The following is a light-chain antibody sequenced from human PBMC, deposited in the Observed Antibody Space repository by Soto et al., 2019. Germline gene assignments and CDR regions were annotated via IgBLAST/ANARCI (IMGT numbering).Light chain of an antibody. J-gene: IGLJ3*02. CDR3: QTWDTGIWV. Sequence: PVLTQSPSASASLGASVKLTCTLTSRHSNYAIAWHQQQPEKGPRYLMKLNSDGSHSKGDGIPDRFSGSSSGAERYLTISSLQSEDEADYYCQTWDTGIWVFGGGTKLTVL. V-gene: IGLV4-69*01. CDR1: SRHSNYA. CDR2: LNSDGSH.